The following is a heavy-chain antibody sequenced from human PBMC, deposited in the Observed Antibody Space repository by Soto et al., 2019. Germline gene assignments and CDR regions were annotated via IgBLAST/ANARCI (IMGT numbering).Heavy chain of an antibody. CDR3: AKTASDDYGISDY. CDR2: ISYDGSNK. J-gene: IGHJ4*02. D-gene: IGHD4-17*01. V-gene: IGHV3-30*18. Sequence: AGGSLRLSCAASGFTFSSYGMHWVRQAPGKGLEWVAVISYDGSNKYYADSVKGRFTISRDNSKNTLYLQMNSLRAEDTAVYYCAKTASDDYGISDYWGQGTLVTVSS. CDR1: GFTFSSYG.